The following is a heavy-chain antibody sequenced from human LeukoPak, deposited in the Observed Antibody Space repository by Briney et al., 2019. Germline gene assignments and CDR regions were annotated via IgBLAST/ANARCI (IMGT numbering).Heavy chain of an antibody. CDR1: GYSFTSYW. CDR2: IYPGDSDT. D-gene: IGHD3-3*01. CDR3: ARTESDFWSGYYKPQYYFDY. Sequence: GESLQISCKGSGYSFTSYWIGWVRPMPGKGLEWMGIIYPGDSDTRYSPSFQGQVTISADKSISTAYLQWSSLKASDTAMYYCARTESDFWSGYYKPQYYFDYWGQGTLVTVSS. V-gene: IGHV5-51*01. J-gene: IGHJ4*02.